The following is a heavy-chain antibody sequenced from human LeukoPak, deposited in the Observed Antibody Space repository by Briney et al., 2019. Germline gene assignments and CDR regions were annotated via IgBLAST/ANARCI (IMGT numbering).Heavy chain of an antibody. D-gene: IGHD3-22*01. CDR3: ARGKTYYDISKDAFDI. J-gene: IGHJ3*02. Sequence: SETLSLTCTVSGGSISSYYWSWIRQPPGKGLEWIGYIYYSGSTSYNPSLKSRVTMSVDTSKNQFSLKLSSVTAADTAVYYCARGKTYYDISKDAFDIWGQGTMVTVPS. V-gene: IGHV4-59*01. CDR2: IYYSGST. CDR1: GGSISSYY.